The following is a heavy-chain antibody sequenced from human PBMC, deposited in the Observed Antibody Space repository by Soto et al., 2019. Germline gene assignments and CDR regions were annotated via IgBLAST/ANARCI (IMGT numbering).Heavy chain of an antibody. D-gene: IGHD5-18*01. J-gene: IGHJ4*02. Sequence: GGSLRLSCAASGFTFSSYAMSWVRQAPGKGLEWVSAISGSGGSTYYADSVKGRFTISRDNSKNTLYLQMNSLRAEDTAVYYCAGSDTAMERFDYWGQGDLVTVSS. V-gene: IGHV3-23*01. CDR2: ISGSGGST. CDR1: GFTFSSYA. CDR3: AGSDTAMERFDY.